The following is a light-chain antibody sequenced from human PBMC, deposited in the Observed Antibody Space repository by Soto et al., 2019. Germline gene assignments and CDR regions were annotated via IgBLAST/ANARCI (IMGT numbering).Light chain of an antibody. V-gene: IGLV2-14*01. CDR1: SSDVGRYNY. CDR2: DVS. J-gene: IGLJ2*01. Sequence: QSALTQPASVSGSPGQSITISCTGTSSDVGRYNYVSWYQQLPGKAPKLIIFDVSDRPSGLSNRFSGSKSGNTASLTISGLQAEDEADYYCSSFASRSTLVVFGGGTKLTVL. CDR3: SSFASRSTLVV.